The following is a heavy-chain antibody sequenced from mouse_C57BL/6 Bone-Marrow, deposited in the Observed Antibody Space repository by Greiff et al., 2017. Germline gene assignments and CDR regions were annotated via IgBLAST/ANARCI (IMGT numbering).Heavy chain of an antibody. CDR1: GFNIKDYY. J-gene: IGHJ4*01. CDR3: TARGYAMDY. Sequence: VQLQQSGAELVRPGASVKLSCTASGFNIKDYYMHWVKQRPEQGLEWIGRIDPEDGDTEYAPKFQGKDTLTADTSSNTAYLQLSSLTSEDTAVYYCTARGYAMDYWGQGTSVTVSS. V-gene: IGHV14-1*01. CDR2: IDPEDGDT.